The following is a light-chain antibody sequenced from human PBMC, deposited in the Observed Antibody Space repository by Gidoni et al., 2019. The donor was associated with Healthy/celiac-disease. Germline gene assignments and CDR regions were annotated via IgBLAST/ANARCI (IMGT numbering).Light chain of an antibody. CDR3: QQYDNLPIT. J-gene: IGKJ5*01. Sequence: DIQMTQSPSSLSASVGDRVTITCQASQDISNYLNWYQQKPGKAPKLLIYDASNLETGVPSRFSGSGSGTDFTFTISSLQPEEIATYYCQQYDNLPITFGQXTRLEIK. V-gene: IGKV1-33*01. CDR1: QDISNY. CDR2: DAS.